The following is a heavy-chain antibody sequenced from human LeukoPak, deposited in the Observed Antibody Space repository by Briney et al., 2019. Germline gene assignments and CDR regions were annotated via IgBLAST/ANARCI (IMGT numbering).Heavy chain of an antibody. Sequence: GGSLRLSCAASGFTFTSYNMNWVRQAPGKGLEWVSSISSSSSYINYADSVKGRFTISRDNAKNSLYLQMNSLRAEDTAVYYCAATLDPFDYWGQGTLVTVSS. CDR2: ISSSSSYI. V-gene: IGHV3-21*04. J-gene: IGHJ4*02. CDR3: AATLDPFDY. CDR1: GFTFTSYN. D-gene: IGHD3-16*02.